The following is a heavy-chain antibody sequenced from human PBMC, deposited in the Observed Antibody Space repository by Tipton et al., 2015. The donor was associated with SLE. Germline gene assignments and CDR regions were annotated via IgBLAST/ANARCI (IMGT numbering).Heavy chain of an antibody. CDR2: IYHSGII. D-gene: IGHD2-2*01. V-gene: IGHV4-38-2*02. J-gene: IGHJ1*01. CDR3: AVGYCSSVSCQRESLQH. Sequence: LRLYCTVSGYSISSGYYWGWIRQPPGKGLEWIGTIYHSGIIYYNPSLKSRVTISVDTTKNQFSLKLNSVTAADTAGYYCAVGYCSSVSCQRESLQHWGQGTLVTVSS. CDR1: GYSISSGYY.